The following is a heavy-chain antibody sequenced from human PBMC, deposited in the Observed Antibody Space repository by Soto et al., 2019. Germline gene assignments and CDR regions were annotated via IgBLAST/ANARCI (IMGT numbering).Heavy chain of an antibody. CDR2: INHSGST. D-gene: IGHD3-3*01. Sequence: QVQLQQWGAGLLKPSETLSLTCAVYGGSFSGYYWSWIRQPPGKGLEWIGEINHSGSTNYNPSLNSRVTISVDTSKNQFSLKLSSVTAADTAVYYCAGQDYDFWSGYRTGDYWGQGTLVTVSS. J-gene: IGHJ4*02. CDR1: GGSFSGYY. V-gene: IGHV4-34*01. CDR3: AGQDYDFWSGYRTGDY.